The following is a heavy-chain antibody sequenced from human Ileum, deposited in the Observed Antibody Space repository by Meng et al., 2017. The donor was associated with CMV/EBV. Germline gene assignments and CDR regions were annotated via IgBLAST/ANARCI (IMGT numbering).Heavy chain of an antibody. CDR2: IYYSGST. J-gene: IGHJ4*02. V-gene: IGHV4-59*01. CDR1: GGSISSYY. CDR3: AREGDYFDY. Sequence: QTRSLTCTVSGGSISSYYWSWIRQPPGKGLEWIGYIYYSGSTNYNPSLKSRVTISVDTSKNQFSLKLSSVTAADTAVYYCAREGDYFDYWGQGTLVTVSS.